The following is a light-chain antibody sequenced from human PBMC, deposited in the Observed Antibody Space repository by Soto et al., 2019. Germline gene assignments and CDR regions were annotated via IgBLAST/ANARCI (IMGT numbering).Light chain of an antibody. Sequence: EVVMTQSPATLSVSPGERAALSCRASQSVSSNLAWYQQKVGQAPRLLIYRASTRATGIPARFSGSGSGTEFTLTISSLQSEDFAVYYCQQHNNWPLTFGGGTKVEIK. J-gene: IGKJ4*01. CDR2: RAS. V-gene: IGKV3-15*01. CDR1: QSVSSN. CDR3: QQHNNWPLT.